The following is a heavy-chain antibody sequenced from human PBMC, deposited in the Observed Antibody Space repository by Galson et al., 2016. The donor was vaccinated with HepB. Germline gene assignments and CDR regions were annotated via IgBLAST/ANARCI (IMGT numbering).Heavy chain of an antibody. V-gene: IGHV4-34*01. J-gene: IGHJ6*02. Sequence: ETLSLTCAVYVGSFSGYSWTWIRQPPGKGLEWIGEINMSGGTNYIPSLKSRAPISLDTSKNQFSLTLNSVTAADTAVYYGAKFRARGPLRLRGRDFQYGLDVWGQGTTVTVSS. CDR3: AKFRARGPLRLRGRDFQYGLDV. CDR2: INMSGGT. CDR1: VGSFSGYS. D-gene: IGHD2-21*02.